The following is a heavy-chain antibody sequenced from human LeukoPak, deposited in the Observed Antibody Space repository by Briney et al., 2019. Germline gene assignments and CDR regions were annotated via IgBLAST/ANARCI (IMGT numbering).Heavy chain of an antibody. V-gene: IGHV4-39*07. J-gene: IGHJ5*02. D-gene: IGHD3-22*01. CDR3: ARDSQNLITMIAPGWFDP. CDR2: IYYSGST. Sequence: PSETLSLTCTVSGGSISSSSYYWGWIRQPPGKGLEWIGSIYYSGSTYYNPSLKSRVTISVDTSKNQFSLKLSSVTAADTAVYYCARDSQNLITMIAPGWFDPWGQGTLVTVSS. CDR1: GGSISSSSYY.